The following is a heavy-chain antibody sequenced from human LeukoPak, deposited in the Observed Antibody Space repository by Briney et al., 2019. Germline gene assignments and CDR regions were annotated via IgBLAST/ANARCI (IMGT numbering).Heavy chain of an antibody. Sequence: GESLKISCKGSGYSFTSYWIGWVRQMPGKGLEWMGIIYPGDSDTRYSPSFQGQVTISADKSISTAYLQWSSLKASDTAMYYCARSGIVGATKVSYYYGMDVWGQGTTVTVSS. CDR2: IYPGDSDT. D-gene: IGHD1-26*01. V-gene: IGHV5-51*01. J-gene: IGHJ6*02. CDR3: ARSGIVGATKVSYYYGMDV. CDR1: GYSFTSYW.